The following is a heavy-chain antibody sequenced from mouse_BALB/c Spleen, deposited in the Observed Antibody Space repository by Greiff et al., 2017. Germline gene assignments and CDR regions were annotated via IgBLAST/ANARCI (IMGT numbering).Heavy chain of an antibody. V-gene: IGHV5-6-5*01. CDR3: ARGWLPLYYAMDY. CDR1: GFTFSSYA. CDR2: ISSGGST. D-gene: IGHD2-2*01. Sequence: EVKLMESGGGLVKPGGSLKLSCAASGFTFSSYAMSWVRQTPEKRLEWVASISSGGSTYYPDSVKGRFTISRDNARNILYLQMSSLRSEDTAMYYCARGWLPLYYAMDYWGQGTSVTVSS. J-gene: IGHJ4*01.